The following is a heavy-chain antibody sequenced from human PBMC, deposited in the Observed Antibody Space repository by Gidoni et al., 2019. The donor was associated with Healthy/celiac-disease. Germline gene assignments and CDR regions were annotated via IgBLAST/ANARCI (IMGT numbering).Heavy chain of an antibody. V-gene: IGHV3-33*01. Sequence: QVQLVASGGGVVQPGRSLRLSCAASGFTFSSYGMPWVRQAPGKGLEWVAVIWYDGSNKYYADSVKGRFTISRDNSKNTLYLQMNSLRAEDTAVYYCARDSSGYFHWFDPWGQGTLVTVSS. CDR2: IWYDGSNK. CDR1: GFTFSSYG. J-gene: IGHJ5*02. CDR3: ARDSSGYFHWFDP. D-gene: IGHD3-22*01.